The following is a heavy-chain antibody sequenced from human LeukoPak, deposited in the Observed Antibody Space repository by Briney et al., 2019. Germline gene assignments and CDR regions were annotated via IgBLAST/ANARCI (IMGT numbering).Heavy chain of an antibody. D-gene: IGHD3-16*02. CDR2: ISWRSSDI. V-gene: IGHV3-21*01. J-gene: IGHJ4*02. CDR3: ARIYVWGSYHIDY. Sequence: AGGSLRLSCVASGFTLSSYNMKWVRQAPGKRLEWVSSISWRSSDIEYADSVKGRFTISRDNAKNSLFLQMNSLRAEDTAVYYCARIYVWGSYHIDYWGQGTLVTVSS. CDR1: GFTLSSYN.